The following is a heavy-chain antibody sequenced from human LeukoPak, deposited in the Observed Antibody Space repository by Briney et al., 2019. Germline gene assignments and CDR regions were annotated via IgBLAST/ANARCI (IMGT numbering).Heavy chain of an antibody. V-gene: IGHV3-23*01. Sequence: GGSLRLSCAASGFTFSNYGMSWVRQAPGKGLEWVSSIFPSGGEIHYADSVRGRFTISRDNSKSTLSLQMNSLRAEDTAVYYCTRRYCSGGSCLADYWGQGTLVTVSS. CDR2: IFPSGGEI. J-gene: IGHJ4*02. D-gene: IGHD2-15*01. CDR1: GFTFSNYG. CDR3: TRRYCSGGSCLADY.